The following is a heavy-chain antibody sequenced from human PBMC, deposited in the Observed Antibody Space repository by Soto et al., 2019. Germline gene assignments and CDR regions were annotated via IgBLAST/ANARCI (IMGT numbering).Heavy chain of an antibody. CDR3: AKGGRELWGFSDYYYYGMDV. D-gene: IGHD3-16*01. V-gene: IGHV3-23*01. CDR2: ISGSGGST. CDR1: GFTFSSYA. J-gene: IGHJ6*02. Sequence: GGSLRLSCAASGFTFSSYAMIWVRQAPGKGLEWVSAISGSGGSTYYADSVKGRFTISRDNSKNTLYLQMNSLRAEDTAVYYCAKGGRELWGFSDYYYYGMDVWGQGTTVTVSS.